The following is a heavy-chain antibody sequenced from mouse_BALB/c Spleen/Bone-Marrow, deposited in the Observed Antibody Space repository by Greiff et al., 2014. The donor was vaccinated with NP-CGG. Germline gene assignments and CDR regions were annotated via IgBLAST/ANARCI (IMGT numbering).Heavy chain of an antibody. J-gene: IGHJ2*01. CDR2: IDPANGNT. Sequence: EVKLEESGAELVKPGASVKLSCTASGFNIKDTYMHWVKQRPEQGLEWIGRIDPANGNTKCDPKFQGKATITADTSSNTAYLQLSSLTSEDTAVYYCATYYYGYYFDYWGQGTTLTVSS. CDR3: ATYYYGYYFDY. V-gene: IGHV14-3*02. D-gene: IGHD1-2*01. CDR1: GFNIKDTY.